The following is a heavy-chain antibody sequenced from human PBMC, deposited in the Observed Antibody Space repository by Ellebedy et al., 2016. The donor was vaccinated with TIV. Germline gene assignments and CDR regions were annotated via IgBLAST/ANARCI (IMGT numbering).Heavy chain of an antibody. D-gene: IGHD6-25*01. J-gene: IGHJ3*02. CDR3: ATSAAIDAFDI. V-gene: IGHV4-34*01. CDR1: GGSFSGYS. CDR2: ISHNGNT. Sequence: SETLSLXXAVYGGSFSGYSWSWIRQPPGRGLEWIGEISHNGNTNYKPSLKSRVTISVDTSRNQFTLNLTSVTAADTAVYYCATSAAIDAFDIWGQGTMVTVSS.